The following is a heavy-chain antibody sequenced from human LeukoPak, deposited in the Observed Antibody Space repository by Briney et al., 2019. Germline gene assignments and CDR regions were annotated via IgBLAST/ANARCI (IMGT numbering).Heavy chain of an antibody. CDR2: ISSNGGST. D-gene: IGHD3-9*01. Sequence: TGGSLRLSCAASGFTFSSYAMHWVRQAPGKGLEYVSAISSNGGSTYYANSVKGRLTISRDNSKNTLYLQMGSLRAEDMAVYYCARAGYSDAFDIWGQGTMVTVSS. J-gene: IGHJ3*02. CDR1: GFTFSSYA. V-gene: IGHV3-64*01. CDR3: ARAGYSDAFDI.